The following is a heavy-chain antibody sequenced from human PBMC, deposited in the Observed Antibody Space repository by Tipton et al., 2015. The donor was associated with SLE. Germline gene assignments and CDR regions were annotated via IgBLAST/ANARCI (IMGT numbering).Heavy chain of an antibody. CDR2: INYSGST. J-gene: IGHJ4*02. CDR1: GGSISSHY. CDR3: ARRRGSSWYEDYFDY. Sequence: TLSLTCTVSGGSISSHYWSWIRRPPGKALEWIAYINYSGSTNYKPSLKSRVTMSVDTSKNQFSLKLSSVTAADTAVYYCARRRGSSWYEDYFDYWGQGTLVTVSS. D-gene: IGHD6-13*01. V-gene: IGHV4-59*11.